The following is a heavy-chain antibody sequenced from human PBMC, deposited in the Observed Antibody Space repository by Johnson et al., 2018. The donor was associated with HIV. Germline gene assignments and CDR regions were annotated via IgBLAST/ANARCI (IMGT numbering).Heavy chain of an antibody. V-gene: IGHV3-13*01. CDR3: AKEGRYVEGAFDI. CDR2: IGTAGDT. J-gene: IGHJ3*02. Sequence: VQLVESGGGLVQPGGSLRLSCAASGFTFSSYDMHWVRQATGKGLEWVSAIGTAGDTYYADSVKGRFTISRDNSKNTLYLQMNSLRAEDTAVYYCAKEGRYVEGAFDIWGQGTMVTVSS. D-gene: IGHD4-17*01. CDR1: GFTFSSYD.